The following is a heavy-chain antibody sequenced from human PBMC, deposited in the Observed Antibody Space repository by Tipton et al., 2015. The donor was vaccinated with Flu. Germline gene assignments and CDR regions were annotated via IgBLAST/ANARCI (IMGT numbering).Heavy chain of an antibody. D-gene: IGHD3-10*01. V-gene: IGHV4-34*01. CDR1: GGSFSGYY. CDR3: ARPRSAGRYYDGFDV. Sequence: TLSLTCIVDGGSFSGYYWTWFRQPPGKGLEWIGQINHSGNSNYNATLRSRVTVSADTSRNQFFLTMTAVTAADTAMYYCARPRSAGRYYDGFDVWGRGTMVTVSS. J-gene: IGHJ3*01. CDR2: INHSGNS.